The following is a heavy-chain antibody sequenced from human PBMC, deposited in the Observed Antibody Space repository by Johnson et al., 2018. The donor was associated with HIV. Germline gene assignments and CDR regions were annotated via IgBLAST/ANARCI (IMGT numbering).Heavy chain of an antibody. CDR1: GLTVSSNY. D-gene: IGHD3-10*01. V-gene: IGHV3-66*01. J-gene: IGHJ3*02. Sequence: VQLVESGGGLVQPGRSLRLSCAASGLTVSSNYMNWVRQAPWKGLEWVSVIYSGGSTYYADSVKGRFTIPRDNAKNSVYLQMNSLGAEDTAMYYCAREQATLWFRASGAAFNIWGQGTLVTVSS. CDR2: IYSGGST. CDR3: AREQATLWFRASGAAFNI.